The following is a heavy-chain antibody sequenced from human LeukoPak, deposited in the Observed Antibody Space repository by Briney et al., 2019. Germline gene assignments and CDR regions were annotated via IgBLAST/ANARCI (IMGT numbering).Heavy chain of an antibody. CDR1: GFTFSSYA. Sequence: GGSLRLSCAASGFTFSSYAMSWVRQAPGKGLEWVSAISGSGGSTYYADSVKGRFTISRDNSKNTLYLQMNSLRAEDTAVYYCAKDQGWTTTTPLFLDYWGQGTLVTASS. J-gene: IGHJ4*02. CDR3: AKDQGWTTTTPLFLDY. CDR2: ISGSGGST. D-gene: IGHD2-21*01. V-gene: IGHV3-23*01.